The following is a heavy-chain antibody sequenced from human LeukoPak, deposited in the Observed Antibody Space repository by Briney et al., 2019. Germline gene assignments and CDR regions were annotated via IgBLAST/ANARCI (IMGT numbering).Heavy chain of an antibody. V-gene: IGHV3-74*01. J-gene: IGHJ4*02. D-gene: IGHD4-17*01. CDR2: IKGDGSST. Sequence: GGSLRLSCAASGFTFSTYWMHWVRQAPGKGLVWVARIKGDGSSTIYADSVKGRFTLSRDNSKNTLYLQTSSLRAEDTAVYYCARASTTVPNLLDHWGRGTLVTVSS. CDR1: GFTFSTYW. CDR3: ARASTTVPNLLDH.